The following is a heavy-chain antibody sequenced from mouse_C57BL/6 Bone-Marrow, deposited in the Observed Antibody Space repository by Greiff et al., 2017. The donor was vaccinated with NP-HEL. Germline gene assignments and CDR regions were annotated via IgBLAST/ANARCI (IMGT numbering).Heavy chain of an antibody. V-gene: IGHV1-5*01. J-gene: IGHJ1*03. CDR1: GYTFTSYW. D-gene: IGHD2-4*01. Sequence: EVQLQQSGTVLARPGASVKMSCKTSGYTFTSYWMHWVKQRPGPGLEWIGAIYPGNSDTSYNQKFKGKAKLTAVTSASTAYMELSSLTNEDSAVYYCTRSFDYEDWYFDVWGTGTTVTVSS. CDR2: IYPGNSDT. CDR3: TRSFDYEDWYFDV.